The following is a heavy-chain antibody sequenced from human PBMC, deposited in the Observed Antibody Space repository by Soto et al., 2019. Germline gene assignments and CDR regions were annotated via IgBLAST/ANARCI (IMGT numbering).Heavy chain of an antibody. J-gene: IGHJ4*02. V-gene: IGHV3-30*18. D-gene: IGHD6-19*01. Sequence: QVKLVQSGGGEVQPGRSLRLSCAASGFTFSTYGMHWVRQAPGKGLEWVALISYDGTNKYYGDSVKGRFTISRDNSKNTDYLQMNSLRAEDTAVYYCAKQFGTGWYYFDHWGQGTLVTVSS. CDR1: GFTFSTYG. CDR2: ISYDGTNK. CDR3: AKQFGTGWYYFDH.